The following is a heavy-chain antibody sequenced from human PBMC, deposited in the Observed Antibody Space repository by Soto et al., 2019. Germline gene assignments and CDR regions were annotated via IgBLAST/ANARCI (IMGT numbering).Heavy chain of an antibody. CDR2: ISGSGGST. D-gene: IGHD6-13*01. Sequence: EVQLLESGGGLVQPGGSLRLSCAASGFTFSSYAMSWVRQAPGKGLEWVSAISGSGGSTYYADSVKGRFTISRDNSKNTLYLQMNRLRAEDTAGYYCAKVIAAAGTGSWFDPWGQGTLVTVSS. CDR3: AKVIAAAGTGSWFDP. J-gene: IGHJ5*02. CDR1: GFTFSSYA. V-gene: IGHV3-23*01.